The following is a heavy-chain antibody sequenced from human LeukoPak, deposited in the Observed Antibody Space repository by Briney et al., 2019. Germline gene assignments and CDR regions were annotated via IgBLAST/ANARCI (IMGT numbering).Heavy chain of an antibody. D-gene: IGHD6-13*01. CDR2: IYYTGTT. J-gene: IGHJ4*02. CDR3: ARRMPSSGYSYDF. CDR1: GASISSTPSY. V-gene: IGHV4-39*01. Sequence: SETLSLTCTVSGASISSTPSYWGWIRQPPGKGLEWIGSIYYTGTTYYSPSLKSRVAISIDTSNNRFSLRLTSVTAADTALYYCARRMPSSGYSYDFWGLGTLVSVSS.